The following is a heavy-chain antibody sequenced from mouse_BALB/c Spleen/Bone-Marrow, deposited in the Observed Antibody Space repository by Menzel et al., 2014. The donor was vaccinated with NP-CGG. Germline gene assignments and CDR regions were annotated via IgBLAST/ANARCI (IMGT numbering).Heavy chain of an antibody. V-gene: IGHV14-3*02. J-gene: IGHJ3*01. D-gene: IGHD1-1*01. CDR3: ASYYYGSSSFAY. CDR2: IDPANGNT. CDR1: GFNIKDTY. Sequence: EVKVVESGAELVKPGASVKLSCTASGFNIKDTYMHWVKQRPEQGLEWIGRIDPANGNTKYDPKFQGKATITADTSANTAYLQLSSLTSEDTAVYYCASYYYGSSSFAYWGQGTLVTVFA.